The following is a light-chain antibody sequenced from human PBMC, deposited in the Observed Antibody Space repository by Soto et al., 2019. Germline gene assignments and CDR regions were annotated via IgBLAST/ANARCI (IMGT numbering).Light chain of an antibody. CDR1: SSDVGGYNS. CDR3: SSYGGSNNLV. V-gene: IGLV2-8*01. Sequence: QSALTQPPSASGSPGQSVTISCTGTSSDVGGYNSVSWYQQHPGKAPKLMIYEVNKRPSGVPDRFSGSKSGNTASLTVSGLQVEDEADYSCSSYGGSNNLVFGGGTKLTVL. J-gene: IGLJ2*01. CDR2: EVN.